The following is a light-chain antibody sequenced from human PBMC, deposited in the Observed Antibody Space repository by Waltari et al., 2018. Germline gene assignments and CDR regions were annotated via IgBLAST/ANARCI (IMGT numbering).Light chain of an antibody. CDR3: SSYGGNNNIL. J-gene: IGLJ2*01. V-gene: IGLV2-8*01. CDR1: SSDVGGFNY. Sequence: QSALTQPPSASGSPGQSVTISCTGTSSDVGGFNYVSWYQQHPGKAPKLIIFEVTKRPSGVPDHFSGSKSGNTASLTVSGLQSEDEADYYCSSYGGNNNILFGGGTKLSVL. CDR2: EVT.